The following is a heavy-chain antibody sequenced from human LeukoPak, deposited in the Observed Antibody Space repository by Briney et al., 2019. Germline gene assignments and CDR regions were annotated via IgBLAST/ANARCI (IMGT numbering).Heavy chain of an antibody. CDR1: GYTFTSYG. CDR2: ISAYNGNT. V-gene: IGHV1-18*01. Sequence: ASVKVSCKASGYTFTSYGISGVRQAPGQGLEWMGWISAYNGNTNYAQKLQGRVTMTTDTSTSTAYMELRSLRSDDTAVYYCARIMGIAARPGPFDYWGQGTLVTVSS. D-gene: IGHD6-6*01. CDR3: ARIMGIAARPGPFDY. J-gene: IGHJ4*02.